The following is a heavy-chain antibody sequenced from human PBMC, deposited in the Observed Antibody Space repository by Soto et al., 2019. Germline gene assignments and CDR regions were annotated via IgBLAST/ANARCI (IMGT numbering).Heavy chain of an antibody. CDR3: ARGTESYITSPRRPLFDY. CDR1: GFTFSSYA. Sequence: GGSLRLSCAASGFTFSSYAMSWVRQAPGKGLEWVSAISGSGGSTYYADSVKGRFTISRDNSKNTLYLQMNSLRAEDTAVYYCARGTESYITSPRRPLFDYWGQGTLVTVSS. V-gene: IGHV3-23*01. D-gene: IGHD3-10*01. CDR2: ISGSGGST. J-gene: IGHJ4*02.